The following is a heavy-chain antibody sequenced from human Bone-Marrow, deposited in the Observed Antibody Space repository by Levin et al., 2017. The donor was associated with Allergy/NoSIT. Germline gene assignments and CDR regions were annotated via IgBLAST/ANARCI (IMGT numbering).Heavy chain of an antibody. CDR3: AKALPDYRGYYDSRGNYGMDV. J-gene: IGHJ6*02. Sequence: PGGSLRLSCAASGFTFSSYGMHWVRQAPGKGLEWVAVISYDGSNKYYADSVKGRFTISRDNSKNTLYLQMNSLRAEDTAVYYCAKALPDYRGYYDSRGNYGMDVWGQGTTVTVSS. D-gene: IGHD3-22*01. CDR2: ISYDGSNK. V-gene: IGHV3-30*18. CDR1: GFTFSSYG.